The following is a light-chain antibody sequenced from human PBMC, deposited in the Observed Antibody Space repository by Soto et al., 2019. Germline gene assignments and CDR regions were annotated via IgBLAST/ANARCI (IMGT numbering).Light chain of an antibody. J-gene: IGLJ1*01. V-gene: IGLV3-25*02. CDR3: QSADSSGTYYV. CDR2: KDN. Sequence: SYELTQPPSVSVSPGQTARITCSGDALPKQYAYWYQQKPGQAPVVVIFKDNERPSGIPERFSGSSSGTTFTLTISGAQADGEADYYCQSADSSGTYYVFGSGTKVTVL. CDR1: ALPKQY.